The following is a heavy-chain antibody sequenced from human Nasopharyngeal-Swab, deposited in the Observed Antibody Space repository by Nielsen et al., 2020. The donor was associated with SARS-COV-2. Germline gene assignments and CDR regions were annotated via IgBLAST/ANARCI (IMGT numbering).Heavy chain of an antibody. Sequence: GESLKISCAASGFTFSSYDMHWVRQATGKGLEWVSAIGTAGDTYYPGSVKGRFTISRENAKNSLYLQMNSLRAGDTAVYYCVRARPDIVVVPAALLFDPWGQGTLVTVSS. CDR1: GFTFSSYD. CDR3: VRARPDIVVVPAALLFDP. CDR2: IGTAGDT. D-gene: IGHD2-2*01. J-gene: IGHJ5*02. V-gene: IGHV3-13*04.